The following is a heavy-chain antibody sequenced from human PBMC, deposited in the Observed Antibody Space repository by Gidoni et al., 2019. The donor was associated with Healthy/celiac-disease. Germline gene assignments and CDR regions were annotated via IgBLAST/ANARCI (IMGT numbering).Heavy chain of an antibody. CDR3: ARVFSSDYGDYESGINWFDP. V-gene: IGHV3-53*04. Sequence: EVQLVESGGGLVQPGGSLRLSCAASGFPVSSKYISWVRQAPGKGLEWVSVIYSGGSTYYADSVKGRFTISRHNSKNTLYLQMNSLRAEDTAVYYCARVFSSDYGDYESGINWFDPWGQGTLVTVSS. J-gene: IGHJ5*02. D-gene: IGHD4-17*01. CDR1: GFPVSSKY. CDR2: IYSGGST.